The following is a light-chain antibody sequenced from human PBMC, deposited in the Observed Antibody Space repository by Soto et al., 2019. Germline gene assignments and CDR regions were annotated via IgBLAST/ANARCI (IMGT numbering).Light chain of an antibody. V-gene: IGKV1-39*01. CDR2: GAS. Sequence: DIQMTQSPSSLSASVGDRVTITCRTSQIVSTYLNWYQQKPGKAPKLLIHGASSLHTGVPSRFSGSGSGSDFTLTITSLQPEDFATYYCQQSVKTPWTFGQGTKV. CDR3: QQSVKTPWT. J-gene: IGKJ1*01. CDR1: QIVSTY.